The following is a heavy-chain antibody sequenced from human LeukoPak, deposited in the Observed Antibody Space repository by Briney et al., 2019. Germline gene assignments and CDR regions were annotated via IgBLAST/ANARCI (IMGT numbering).Heavy chain of an antibody. V-gene: IGHV3-48*01. CDR1: GFSFRDYS. D-gene: IGHD1-14*01. CDR3: ARMNLAAALDI. Sequence: PGGSLRLSCAASGFSFRDYSMNWVRQAPGKGLEWVSYISNSDSSTKYADSVKGRVTISRDNVKNSLYLQMNSLRAEDTAVYYCARMNLAAALDIWGQGTIVSVSS. J-gene: IGHJ3*02. CDR2: ISNSDSST.